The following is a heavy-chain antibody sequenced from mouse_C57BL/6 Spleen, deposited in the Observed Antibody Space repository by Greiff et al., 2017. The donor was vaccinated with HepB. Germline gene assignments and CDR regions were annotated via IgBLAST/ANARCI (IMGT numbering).Heavy chain of an antibody. V-gene: IGHV1-81*01. CDR3: ARRGTTVVLDY. J-gene: IGHJ2*01. CDR1: GYTFTSYG. D-gene: IGHD1-1*01. Sequence: LEESGAELARPGASVKLSCKASGYTFTSYGISWVKQRTGQGLEWIGEIYPRSGNTYYNEKFKGKATLTADKSSSTAYMELRSLTSEDSAVYFCARRGTTVVLDYWGQGTTLTVSS. CDR2: IYPRSGNT.